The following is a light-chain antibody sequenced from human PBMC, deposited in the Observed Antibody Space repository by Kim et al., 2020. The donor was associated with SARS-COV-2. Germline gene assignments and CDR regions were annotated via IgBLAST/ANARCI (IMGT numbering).Light chain of an antibody. V-gene: IGKV3-20*01. CDR3: LQYRSSPHT. CDR2: GAS. CDR1: QSVSSSY. Sequence: EIVLTQSPGTLSLSPGERATLSCRASQSVSSSYLAWYQQKPGQPPRLLICGASSRATGIPDRCSGSGSGTDFTLTISRLEPEDFAVYYCLQYRSSPHTLGEGTKLEIK. J-gene: IGKJ2*01.